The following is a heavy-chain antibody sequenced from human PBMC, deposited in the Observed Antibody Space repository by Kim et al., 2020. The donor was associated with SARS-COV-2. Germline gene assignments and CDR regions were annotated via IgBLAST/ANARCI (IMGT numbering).Heavy chain of an antibody. Sequence: SVKGRFTISRDNAKNSLYLQMSSLRAEDTALYYCAKSFSTYSSGWYFDYWGQGTLVTVSS. J-gene: IGHJ4*02. V-gene: IGHV3-9*01. D-gene: IGHD6-19*01. CDR3: AKSFSTYSSGWYFDY.